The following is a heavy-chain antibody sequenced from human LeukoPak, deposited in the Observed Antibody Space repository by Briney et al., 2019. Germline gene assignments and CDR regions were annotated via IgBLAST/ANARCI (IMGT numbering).Heavy chain of an antibody. J-gene: IGHJ4*02. CDR1: GFTFSSYE. V-gene: IGHV3-23*01. Sequence: GGSLRLSCAASGFTFSSYEMNWVRQAPGKGLEWVSAISVSGNTYHADSVKGRFTISRDSSKNTLYLQMNRLRVEDAAVYYCAKAPVTTCSGAYCYPFDYWGQGTLVTVSS. CDR2: ISVSGNT. D-gene: IGHD2-21*01. CDR3: AKAPVTTCSGAYCYPFDY.